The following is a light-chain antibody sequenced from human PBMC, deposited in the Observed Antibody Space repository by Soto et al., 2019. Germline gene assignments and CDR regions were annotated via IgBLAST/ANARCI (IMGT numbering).Light chain of an antibody. CDR1: NIGSKS. CDR2: SDS. Sequence: SYELTQPPSVSLAPGKTARITCGGNNIGSKSVQWYQQRPGQAPVLVIYSDSDRPSGIPERFSGSNSGNTATLTISRVEAGDEADYYCQVWDTRGDHPVLFGGGTKLTVL. J-gene: IGLJ2*01. CDR3: QVWDTRGDHPVL. V-gene: IGLV3-21*04.